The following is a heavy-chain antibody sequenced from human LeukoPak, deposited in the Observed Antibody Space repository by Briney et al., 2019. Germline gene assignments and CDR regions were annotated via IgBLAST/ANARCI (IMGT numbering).Heavy chain of an antibody. D-gene: IGHD5-18*01. V-gene: IGHV3-23*01. Sequence: GGSLRLSCAASGFTFSSYAMSWVRQAPGKGLKWVSAISTSGSSTYYADSVKGRFSISRDNSKNTLYLQMNSLRAEDTAVYYCARTDTAMDAFDYWGQGTLVTVSS. CDR2: ISTSGSST. CDR3: ARTDTAMDAFDY. J-gene: IGHJ4*02. CDR1: GFTFSSYA.